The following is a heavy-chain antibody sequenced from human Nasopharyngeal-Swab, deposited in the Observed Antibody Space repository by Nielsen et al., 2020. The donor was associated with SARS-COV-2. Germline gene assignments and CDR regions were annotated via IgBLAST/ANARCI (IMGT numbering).Heavy chain of an antibody. J-gene: IGHJ6*02. D-gene: IGHD2-21*01. CDR1: GFTFSSYA. CDR3: AKAPYLRGLDV. CDR2: ISGNDNTT. V-gene: IGHV3-23*01. Sequence: GGSLRLSCEASGFTFSSYAMSWVRQAPGKGLEWVSIISGNDNTTYYADSVKDRFTISRDNSKNTLYLQTNSLRVEDTAVYYCAKAPYLRGLDVWGQGTTVTVSS.